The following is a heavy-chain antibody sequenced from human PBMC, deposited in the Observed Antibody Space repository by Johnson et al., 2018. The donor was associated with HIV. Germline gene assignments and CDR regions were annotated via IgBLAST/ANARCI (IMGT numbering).Heavy chain of an antibody. J-gene: IGHJ3*02. D-gene: IGHD6-13*01. CDR1: RFTFSSYG. CDR3: AREPAAAALRAFDI. CDR2: IRYDGSAQ. Sequence: QVQLVESGGGVVQPGGSLRLSCAASRFTFSSYGMHWVRQAPGKGLEWVTFIRYDGSAQYFADSVKGRFTISRDNSKNTLFLQMNSQRAEDTAVYYCAREPAAAALRAFDIWGQWTMVTVSS. V-gene: IGHV3-30*02.